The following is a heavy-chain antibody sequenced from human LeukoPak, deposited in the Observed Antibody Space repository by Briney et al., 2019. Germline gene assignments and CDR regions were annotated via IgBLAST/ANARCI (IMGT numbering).Heavy chain of an antibody. CDR1: GGSINSYY. D-gene: IGHD3-22*01. J-gene: IGHJ1*01. CDR3: ARHGDYYDSSGYQAGEYFQH. V-gene: IGHV4-59*08. Sequence: SETLSLTCTVSGGSINSYYWSWIRQPPGKGLEWIGYIYYSGSTNYNPSLKSRVTISVDTSKNQFSLKLSSVTAADTAVYYCARHGDYYDSSGYQAGEYFQHWGQGTLVTVSS. CDR2: IYYSGST.